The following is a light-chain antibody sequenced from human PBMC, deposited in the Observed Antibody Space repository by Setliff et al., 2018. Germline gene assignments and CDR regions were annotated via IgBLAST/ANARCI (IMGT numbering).Light chain of an antibody. J-gene: IGLJ2*01. Sequence: QSALAQSAAVSGSPGQSITISCTGTSSDVGGYNYVSWYQQHPDKAPKLMIYEVSKRPSGVSDRFSGSKSGNTASLTISGLQAEDEADYYCLSYTSQTTHALFGGGTKVTVL. CDR3: LSYTSQTTHAL. V-gene: IGLV2-14*03. CDR2: EVS. CDR1: SSDVGGYNY.